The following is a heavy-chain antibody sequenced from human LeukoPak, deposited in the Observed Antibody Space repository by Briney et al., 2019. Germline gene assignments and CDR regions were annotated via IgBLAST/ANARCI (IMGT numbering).Heavy chain of an antibody. CDR2: ISSSGSTI. D-gene: IGHD6-13*01. CDR3: AKDLRSSSWFRRYYYGMDV. J-gene: IGHJ6*02. Sequence: GGSLRLSCAASGFTFSDYYMSWIRQAPGKGLEWVSYISSSGSTIYYADSVKGRFTISRDNAKNSLYLQMNSLRAEDTAVYYCAKDLRSSSWFRRYYYGMDVWGQGTTVTVSS. CDR1: GFTFSDYY. V-gene: IGHV3-11*01.